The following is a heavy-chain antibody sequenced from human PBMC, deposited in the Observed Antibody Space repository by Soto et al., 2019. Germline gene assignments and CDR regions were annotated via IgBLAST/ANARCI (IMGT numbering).Heavy chain of an antibody. D-gene: IGHD3-9*01. V-gene: IGHV3-23*01. CDR2: ISGSGGST. Sequence: GSLRLSCAASGVTFSSYAMSWVRQAPGKGLEWVSAISGSGGSTYYADSVKGRFTISRDNSKNTLYLQMNSLRAEDTAVYYCAKAASHYDILTGYYPYYYYGMDVWGRGXTVTVS. CDR3: AKAASHYDILTGYYPYYYYGMDV. J-gene: IGHJ6*02. CDR1: GVTFSSYA.